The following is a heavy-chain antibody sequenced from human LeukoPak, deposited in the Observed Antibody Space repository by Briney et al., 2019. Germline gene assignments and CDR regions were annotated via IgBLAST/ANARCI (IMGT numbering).Heavy chain of an antibody. V-gene: IGHV3-30*02. Sequence: GGSLRLSCAASGFTFSSYGMHWVRQAPGKGLEWVTFIRYDGSNEYYADSVKGRFTISRDNSKNTLYLQMNSLRAEDTAVYYCTRDLMDYDVSTGLHHYYMDVWGQGTTVTVSS. CDR1: GFTFSSYG. D-gene: IGHD3-9*01. CDR2: IRYDGSNE. CDR3: TRDLMDYDVSTGLHHYYMDV. J-gene: IGHJ6*02.